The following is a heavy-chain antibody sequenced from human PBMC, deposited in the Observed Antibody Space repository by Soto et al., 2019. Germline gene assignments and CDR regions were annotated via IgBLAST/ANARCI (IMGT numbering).Heavy chain of an antibody. D-gene: IGHD4-17*01. V-gene: IGHV5-51*01. CDR3: TLSCGDSYYYYNGMDV. J-gene: IGHJ6*02. CDR2: IHPGDSDT. Sequence: GESLKISCEGSGFSFSKYTVGWVRQIPGKGLEWMGIIHPGDSDTRYSPSFQGQVTISADKSISTAYLQWSSLKASDTAMYYCTLSCGDSYYYYNGMDVWGQGTTVTAP. CDR1: GFSFSKYT.